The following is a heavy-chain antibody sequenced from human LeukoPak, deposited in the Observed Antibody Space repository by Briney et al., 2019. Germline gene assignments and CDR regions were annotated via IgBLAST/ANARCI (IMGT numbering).Heavy chain of an antibody. CDR3: ASYGGYCSGGSCPKGFDP. D-gene: IGHD2-15*01. V-gene: IGHV1-3*01. J-gene: IGHJ5*02. Sequence: ASVKVSCKASGHTFTSYAMHWVRQAPGQRLEWMGWINAGNGNTKYSQKFQGRVTITRDTSASTAYMELSSLRSEDAAVYYCASYGGYCSGGSCPKGFDPWGQGTLVTVSS. CDR2: INAGNGNT. CDR1: GHTFTSYA.